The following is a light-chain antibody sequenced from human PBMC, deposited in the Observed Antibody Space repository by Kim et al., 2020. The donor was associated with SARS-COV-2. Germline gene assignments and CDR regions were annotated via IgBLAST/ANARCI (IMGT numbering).Light chain of an antibody. CDR3: QELNTFPLT. CDR2: GAS. J-gene: IGKJ4*01. Sequence: DIQLTQSPSSVSASVGDRVTITCRASEYIYTWLAWYQQQPGKAPKLLISGASNLQPGVPPRFSASGSGTDFTLTISRLQPEDFATYYCQELNTFPLTFGGGTKLEI. CDR1: EYIYTW. V-gene: IGKV1-12*01.